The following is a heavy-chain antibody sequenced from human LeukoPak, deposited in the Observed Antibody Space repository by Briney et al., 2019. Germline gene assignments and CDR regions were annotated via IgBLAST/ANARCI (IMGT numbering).Heavy chain of an antibody. CDR1: GFRFSYYW. CDR3: TKDLNHDSGG. CDR2: IKTDGSAK. Sequence: PGGSLRLSCAASGFRFSYYWMTWVCQAPGKGLECVANIKTDGSAKYYPDSVKGRFTVSRDNAKNSLYLQMNNMRVEDTAIYYCTKDLNHDSGGWGQGTLVTVSS. J-gene: IGHJ4*02. V-gene: IGHV3-7*01. D-gene: IGHD3-22*01.